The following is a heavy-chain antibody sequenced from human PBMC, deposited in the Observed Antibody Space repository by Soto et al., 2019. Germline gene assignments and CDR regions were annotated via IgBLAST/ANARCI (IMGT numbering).Heavy chain of an antibody. Sequence: GGSLRLSCAASGFTFSSYGMHWVRQAPGKGLEWVAVIWYDGSNKYYADSVKGRFTISRDNSKNTLYLQMNSLRAEDTAVYYCAREALDFRAAAGTRGFDYWGQGTLVTVSS. CDR3: AREALDFRAAAGTRGFDY. V-gene: IGHV3-33*01. CDR1: GFTFSSYG. CDR2: IWYDGSNK. D-gene: IGHD6-13*01. J-gene: IGHJ4*02.